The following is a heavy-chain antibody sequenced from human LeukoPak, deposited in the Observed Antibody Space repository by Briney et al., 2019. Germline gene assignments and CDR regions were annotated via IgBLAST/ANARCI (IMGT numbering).Heavy chain of an antibody. CDR2: IRYDGSNK. CDR3: AKDPDSSGYNSWWFDP. D-gene: IGHD3-22*01. V-gene: IGHV3-30*02. J-gene: IGHJ5*02. Sequence: GGSLRLSCAASGFTFSSYGMSWARQAPGKGLEWVAFIRYDGSNKYYADSVKGRFTISRDNSKNTLYLQMNSLRAEDTAVYYCAKDPDSSGYNSWWFDPWGQGTLVTVSS. CDR1: GFTFSSYG.